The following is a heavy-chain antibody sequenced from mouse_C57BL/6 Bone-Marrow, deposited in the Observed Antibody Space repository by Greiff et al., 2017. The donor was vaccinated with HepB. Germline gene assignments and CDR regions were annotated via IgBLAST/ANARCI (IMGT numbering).Heavy chain of an antibody. CDR2: IHPNSGST. J-gene: IGHJ2*01. Sequence: VQLQQPGAELVKPGASVKLSCKASGYTFTSYWMHWVKQRPGQGLEWIGMIHPNSGSTNYNEKFKSKATLTVDKSSSTAYMQLSSLTSEDSAVYYCARSGDYDYFDYWGQVTTLTVSS. CDR1: GYTFTSYW. D-gene: IGHD2-4*01. V-gene: IGHV1-64*01. CDR3: ARSGDYDYFDY.